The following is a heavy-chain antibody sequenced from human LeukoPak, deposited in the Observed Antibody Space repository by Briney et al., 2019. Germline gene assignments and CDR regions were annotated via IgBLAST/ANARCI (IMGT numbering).Heavy chain of an antibody. CDR3: ARKQWVMYYFDS. J-gene: IGHJ4*02. CDR1: GGSISISNYY. CDR2: SYYSGST. Sequence: SETLSLTCTVSGGSISISNYYWGWLRQPPGKGLEWIGSSYYSGSTYYNPSLKSRVTISVDTSKSQFSLKLSSVTAADTAVYYCARKQWVMYYFDSWGQGTLVTVSS. D-gene: IGHD6-19*01. V-gene: IGHV4-39*01.